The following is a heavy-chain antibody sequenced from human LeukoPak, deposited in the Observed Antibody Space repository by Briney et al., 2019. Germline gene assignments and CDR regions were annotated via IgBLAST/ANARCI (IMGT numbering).Heavy chain of an antibody. V-gene: IGHV4-59*12. CDR1: GGSISSYY. D-gene: IGHD6-13*01. CDR3: ARDYPRYSGDAFDI. Sequence: PSETLSLTCTVSGGSISSYYWSWIRQPPGKGLEWIGYIYYSGSTNYNPSLKSRVTMSVDTSKNQFSLKLSSVTAADTAVYYCARDYPRYSGDAFDIWGQGTMVTVSS. J-gene: IGHJ3*02. CDR2: IYYSGST.